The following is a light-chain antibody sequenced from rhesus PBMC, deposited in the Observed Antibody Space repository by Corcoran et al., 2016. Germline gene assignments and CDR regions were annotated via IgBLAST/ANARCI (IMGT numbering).Light chain of an antibody. V-gene: IGKV1-74*01. CDR3: QHSYGMPLT. Sequence: DIQMTQSPSSLSASVGDRVTITCRASENVKNYLYWYQQKPGKAPKLLIYKASTLQSGVPSRFSGSGSGTDFNLTISSLQPEDFATYYCQHSYGMPLTFGGGTKVELK. CDR1: ENVKNY. CDR2: KAS. J-gene: IGKJ4*01.